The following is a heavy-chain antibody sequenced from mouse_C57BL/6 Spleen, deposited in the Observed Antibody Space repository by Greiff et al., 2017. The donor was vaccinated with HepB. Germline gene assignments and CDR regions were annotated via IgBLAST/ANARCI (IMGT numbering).Heavy chain of an antibody. J-gene: IGHJ4*01. CDR1: GFSFNTYA. V-gene: IGHV10-1*01. D-gene: IGHD1-1*01. CDR2: IRSKSNNYAT. CDR3: VRHENYYGSSYTIDYAMDY. Sequence: EVQRVESGGGLVQPKGSLKLSCAASGFSFNTYAMNWVRQAPGKGLEWVARIRSKSNNYATYYADSVKDRFTISRDDSESMLYLQMNNLKTEDTAMYYCVRHENYYGSSYTIDYAMDYWGQGTSVTVSS.